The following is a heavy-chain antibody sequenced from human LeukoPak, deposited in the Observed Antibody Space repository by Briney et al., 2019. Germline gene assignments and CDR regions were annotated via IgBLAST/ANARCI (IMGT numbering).Heavy chain of an antibody. CDR2: ISGGGGSA. CDR3: AKGGKWDVTPFDY. J-gene: IGHJ4*02. D-gene: IGHD1-26*01. V-gene: IGHV3-23*01. Sequence: GGSLRLSCAASGFTFSSYSMNWVRQAPGKGLEWVSTISGGGGSAYYADSVKGRFTISRDNSKNTLYLQVNCLRAEDTAVYYCAKGGKWDVTPFDYWGQGTLVTVSS. CDR1: GFTFSSYS.